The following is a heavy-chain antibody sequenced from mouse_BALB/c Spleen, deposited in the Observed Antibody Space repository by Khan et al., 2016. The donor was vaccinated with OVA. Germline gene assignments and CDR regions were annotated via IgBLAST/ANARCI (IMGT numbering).Heavy chain of an antibody. V-gene: IGHV14-3*02. J-gene: IGHJ2*01. CDR1: GFNIKDTY. CDR2: IDPANGNT. Sequence: VQLQQSGAELVKPGASVKLSCTASGFNIKDTYMHWVKQRPEQGLEWIGRIDPANGNTKYDPKFQGKATITAEKYSNTAYLQLSSLTCEDTAVCYCARINAWGQGTTLTVSS. CDR3: ARINA.